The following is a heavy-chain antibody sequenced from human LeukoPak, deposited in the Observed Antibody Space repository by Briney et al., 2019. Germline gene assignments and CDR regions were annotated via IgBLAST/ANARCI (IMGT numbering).Heavy chain of an antibody. CDR3: ARERYCSSTSCLDYYYNMDV. V-gene: IGHV1-69*05. Sequence: SVKVSCKASGGTFSSYAISWVRQAPGQGLEWMGRIIPIFGTANYAQKFQGRVTITTDESTSTAYMELSSLRSEDTAVYYCARERYCSSTSCLDYYYNMDVWGKGTTVTVSS. D-gene: IGHD2-2*01. CDR2: IIPIFGTA. CDR1: GGTFSSYA. J-gene: IGHJ6*03.